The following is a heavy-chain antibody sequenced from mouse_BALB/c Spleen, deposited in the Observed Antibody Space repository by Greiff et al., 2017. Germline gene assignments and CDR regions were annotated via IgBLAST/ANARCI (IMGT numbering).Heavy chain of an antibody. CDR3: AGYYDYAMDY. CDR2: INPYNGDT. CDR1: GYSFTGYF. J-gene: IGHJ4*01. V-gene: IGHV1-20*02. Sequence: EVHLVESGPELVKPGASVKISCKASGYSFTGYFMNWVMQSHGKSLEWIGRINPYNGDTFYNQKFKGKATLTVDKSSSTAHMELRSLASEDSAVYYCAGYYDYAMDYWGQGTSVTVSS. D-gene: IGHD2-3*01.